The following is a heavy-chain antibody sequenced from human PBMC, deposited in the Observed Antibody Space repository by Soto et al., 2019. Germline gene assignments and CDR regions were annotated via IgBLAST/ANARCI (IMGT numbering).Heavy chain of an antibody. CDR2: IIPIFGTA. D-gene: IGHD1-26*01. J-gene: IGHJ3*02. CDR1: GGTFSSYA. V-gene: IGHV1-69*06. Sequence: QVQLVQSGAEVKKPGSSVTVSCKASGGTFSSYAISWVRQAPGQGLERMGGIIPIFGTANSAQKFQGRVTITADKSTSTAYMELSSLRSEDTAVYYCARDLLSYRDAFDIWGQGTMVTVSS. CDR3: ARDLLSYRDAFDI.